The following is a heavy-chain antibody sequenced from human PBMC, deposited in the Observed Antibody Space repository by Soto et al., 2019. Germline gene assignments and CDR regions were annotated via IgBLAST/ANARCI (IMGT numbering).Heavy chain of an antibody. CDR1: GGSFSGYY. J-gene: IGHJ2*01. V-gene: IGHV4-34*01. Sequence: QVQLQQWGAGPLRPLETLSLTCGVSGGSFSGYYWAWIRQSPGKGLEWIGEINDRGSITYNPSLKSRVSISIDTSKNHYSLNLRSVTAADTAVYYGARESHDILTGPPWVWYFDLWGRGTLVTVSS. D-gene: IGHD3-9*01. CDR3: ARESHDILTGPPWVWYFDL. CDR2: INDRGSI.